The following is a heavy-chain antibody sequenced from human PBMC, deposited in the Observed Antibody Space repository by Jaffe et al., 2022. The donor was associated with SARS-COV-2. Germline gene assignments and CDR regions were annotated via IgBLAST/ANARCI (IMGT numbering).Heavy chain of an antibody. D-gene: IGHD6-13*01. CDR3: AKGLAAAGTFRGRQGSLFDY. V-gene: IGHV3-43D*03. CDR2: ISWDGGST. J-gene: IGHJ4*02. CDR1: GFTFDDYA. Sequence: EVQLVESGGVVVQPGGSLRLSCAASGFTFDDYAMHWVRQAPGKGLEWVSLISWDGGSTYYADSVKGRFTISRDNSKNSLYLQMNSLRAEDTALYYCAKGLAAAGTFRGRQGSLFDYWGQGTLVTVSS.